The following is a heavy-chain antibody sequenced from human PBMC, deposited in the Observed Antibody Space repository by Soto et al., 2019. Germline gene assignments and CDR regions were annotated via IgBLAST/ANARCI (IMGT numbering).Heavy chain of an antibody. CDR1: GYTLTGYY. CDR3: ARDLYGTATTRNYYYGMDV. J-gene: IGHJ6*02. V-gene: IGHV1-2*04. Sequence: ASVKVSCKASGYTLTGYYIHWVRQAPGQGLEWMGIINPSGGTNYAQKFQGWVTMTRDTSISTAYMELSKLRSDDTAVYYCARDLYGTATTRNYYYGMDVWGQGTTVTVSS. CDR2: INPSGGT. D-gene: IGHD4-17*01.